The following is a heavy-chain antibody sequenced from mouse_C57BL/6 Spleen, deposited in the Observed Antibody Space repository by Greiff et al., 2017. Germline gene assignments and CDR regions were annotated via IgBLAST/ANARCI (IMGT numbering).Heavy chain of an antibody. Sequence: LVESGAELVKPGASVKMSCKASGYTFTTYPIEWMKQNHGKSLEWIGNFHPYNDDTKYNEKFKGKATLTVETSSSTVYLELSRLTSDDSAVYYCARAVYYYGSSGYWYFDVWGTGTTVTVSS. J-gene: IGHJ1*03. V-gene: IGHV1-47*01. CDR1: GYTFTTYP. CDR3: ARAVYYYGSSGYWYFDV. D-gene: IGHD1-1*01. CDR2: FHPYNDDT.